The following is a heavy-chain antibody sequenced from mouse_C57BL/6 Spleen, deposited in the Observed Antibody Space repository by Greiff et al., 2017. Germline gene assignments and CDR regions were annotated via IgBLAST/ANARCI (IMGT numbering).Heavy chain of an antibody. J-gene: IGHJ2*01. CDR2: IDPSDSYT. D-gene: IGHD1-1*01. CDR1: GYTFTSYW. Sequence: QVQLQQPGAELVMPGASVKLSCKASGYTFTSYWMHWVKQRPGQGLEWIGEIDPSDSYTNYNQKFKGKSTLTVDKSSSTAYMQLGSLTSEDSAVYYCARRDFTTVVATDYFDYWGQGTTLTVSS. CDR3: ARRDFTTVVATDYFDY. V-gene: IGHV1-69*01.